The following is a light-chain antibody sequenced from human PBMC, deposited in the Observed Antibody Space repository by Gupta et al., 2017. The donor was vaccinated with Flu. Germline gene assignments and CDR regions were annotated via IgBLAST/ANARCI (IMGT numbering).Light chain of an antibody. CDR3: RQYNSYPLT. V-gene: IGKV1-17*01. CDR1: QGIRID. CDR2: AAS. Sequence: PSSLSASVGDRVTITCRASQGIRIDLGWYQQKPGKASKRLIYAASSLQSGVPSRFSGSGSATEFTLTISSLQPEDFATYFCRQYNSYPLTFGQGTRVDI. J-gene: IGKJ1*01.